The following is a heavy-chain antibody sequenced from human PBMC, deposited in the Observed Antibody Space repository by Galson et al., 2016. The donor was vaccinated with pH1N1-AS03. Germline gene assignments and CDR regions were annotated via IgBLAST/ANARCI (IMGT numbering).Heavy chain of an antibody. CDR2: IWPSGTT. CDR1: GGSIDSSNW. D-gene: IGHD3-9*01. CDR3: VVDWGPSGFAL. J-gene: IGHJ5*02. V-gene: IGHV4-4*02. Sequence: ETLSLTCAVSGGSIDSSNWWSWVRQPPGKGLEWVGEIWPSGTTNYNPSLKSRVTISEDTSKKQFSVKLTSVTAADTAVYYCVVDWGPSGFALWGQGTLVTVSS.